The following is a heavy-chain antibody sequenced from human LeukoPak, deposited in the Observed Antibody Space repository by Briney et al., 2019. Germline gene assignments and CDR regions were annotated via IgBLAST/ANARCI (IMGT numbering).Heavy chain of an antibody. CDR2: IYYSGST. D-gene: IGHD5-12*01. V-gene: IGHV4-31*03. CDR3: ARAGYGSDAFDI. CDR1: GGSISSGGYY. J-gene: IGHJ3*02. Sequence: SETLSLTCTVSGGSISSGGYYWSWIRQHPGKGLEWIGYIYYSGSTYYNPSLKSRVTISVDTPKNQFSLKLSSVTAADTAVYYCARAGYGSDAFDIWGQGTMVTVPS.